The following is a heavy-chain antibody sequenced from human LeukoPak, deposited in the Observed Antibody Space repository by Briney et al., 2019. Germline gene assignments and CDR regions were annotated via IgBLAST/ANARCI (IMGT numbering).Heavy chain of an antibody. Sequence: GGSLRLSCAASGFTFSSCWMHWVRHATGKGLVWVSRINSDGSSTSYADSVQGRFTNSRDNAKNTLDLQMNSLRAEDTAVYYCARVVAVAAKDYWGQGTLVTVSS. D-gene: IGHD6-19*01. V-gene: IGHV3-74*01. J-gene: IGHJ4*02. CDR1: GFTFSSCW. CDR3: ARVVAVAAKDY. CDR2: INSDGSST.